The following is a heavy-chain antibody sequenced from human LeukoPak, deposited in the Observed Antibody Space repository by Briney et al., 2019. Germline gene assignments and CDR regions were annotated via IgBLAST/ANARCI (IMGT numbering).Heavy chain of an antibody. Sequence: GGSLTLSCAASGFTFRSYWMHWVRQAPGKGLGWGSGINSDGSSTSYADAVKGRFTISRDNAENTLYLQMNSLRAEDTAVYYCARVGIQRYFDYWGQGTLVTVSS. CDR2: INSDGSST. CDR3: ARVGIQRYFDY. V-gene: IGHV3-74*01. D-gene: IGHD5-18*01. J-gene: IGHJ4*02. CDR1: GFTFRSYW.